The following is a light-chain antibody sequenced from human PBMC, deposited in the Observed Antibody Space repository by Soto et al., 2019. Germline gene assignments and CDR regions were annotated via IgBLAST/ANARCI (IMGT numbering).Light chain of an antibody. Sequence: QSMLTQPASVSGSPGQSITISCTGTSSDVGGYNYVSWYQQHPGKAPKLIIFEVSYRPSGISDRFSASKSGDTASLTISGLQADDEADYYCCSYTDSRTHVFGSGTKVTVL. V-gene: IGLV2-14*01. CDR2: EVS. J-gene: IGLJ1*01. CDR3: CSYTDSRTHV. CDR1: SSDVGGYNY.